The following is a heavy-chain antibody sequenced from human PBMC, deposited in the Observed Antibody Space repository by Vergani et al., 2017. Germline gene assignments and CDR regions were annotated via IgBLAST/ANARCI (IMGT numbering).Heavy chain of an antibody. V-gene: IGHV3-48*03. D-gene: IGHD1-7*01. J-gene: IGHJ4*02. CDR3: ATRYNWNYGFDY. Sequence: EVQLVESGGGLVQPGGSLRLSCAASGFTFSSYEMNWVRQAPGKGLEWVSYISSSGSTIYYADSVKGRFTISRDNAKNSLYLQMNSLRAEDTAVYYCATRYNWNYGFDYWGQGTLVTVSS. CDR1: GFTFSSYE. CDR2: ISSSGSTI.